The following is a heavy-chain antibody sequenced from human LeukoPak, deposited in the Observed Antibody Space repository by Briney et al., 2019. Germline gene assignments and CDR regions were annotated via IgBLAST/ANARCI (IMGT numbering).Heavy chain of an antibody. J-gene: IGHJ1*01. Sequence: ASVTVSCKASGYTFTVYYMHWVRQAPGQGLEWMGWINPNSGGTNYAQKFQGRVTMTRDTSISTAYMELSRLRSEDTAVYYCARDEWLVLAGLQHWGQGTLVTVSS. CDR3: ARDEWLVLAGLQH. CDR2: INPNSGGT. CDR1: GYTFTVYY. V-gene: IGHV1-2*02. D-gene: IGHD6-19*01.